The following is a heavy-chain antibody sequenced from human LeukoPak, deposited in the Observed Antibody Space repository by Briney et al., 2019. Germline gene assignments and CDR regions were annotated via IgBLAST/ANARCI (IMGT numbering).Heavy chain of an antibody. CDR1: GYSFATFW. J-gene: IGHJ5*02. CDR3: ARRSFGAVAFDP. V-gene: IGHV5-51*01. D-gene: IGHD6-19*01. Sequence: GESLKISCKGSGYSFATFWIGWVRQMPGKGLEWVGIIYPGDSDTTYSPAFEGQVTISADKSINTAYLQWSSLKASDTAMYYYARRSFGAVAFDPWGQGTLVTVSS. CDR2: IYPGDSDT.